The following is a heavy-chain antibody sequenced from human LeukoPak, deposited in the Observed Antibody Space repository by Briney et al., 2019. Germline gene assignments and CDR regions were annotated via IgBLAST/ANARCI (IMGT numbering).Heavy chain of an antibody. J-gene: IGHJ4*02. CDR1: GFTFSSYW. D-gene: IGHD3-16*02. CDR3: ARDRLITFGGVIADFDY. CDR2: IKQDGSEK. V-gene: IGHV3-7*01. Sequence: PGGSLRLSCAASGFTFSSYWMSWVRQAPGKGLEWVANIKQDGSEKYYVDSVRGRFTISRDNAKNSLYLQMNSLRAEDTAVYYCARDRLITFGGVIADFDYWGQGTLVTVSS.